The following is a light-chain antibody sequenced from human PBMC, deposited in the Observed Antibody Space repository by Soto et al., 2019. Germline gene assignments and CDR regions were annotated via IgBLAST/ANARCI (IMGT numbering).Light chain of an antibody. CDR2: GAS. V-gene: IGKV3-20*01. Sequence: EIVLTQSPGTLSLSPGERATLSCRASQTVTNNYVAWYQQKPGQAPRLVMSGASSRATGIPDRFSGGGSETDFTLTISRLEPEDFAVYYCQQYDSSYTFGQGTKLEIK. CDR3: QQYDSSYT. J-gene: IGKJ2*01. CDR1: QTVTNNY.